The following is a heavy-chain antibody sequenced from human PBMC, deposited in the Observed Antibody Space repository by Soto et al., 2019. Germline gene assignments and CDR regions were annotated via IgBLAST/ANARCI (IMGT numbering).Heavy chain of an antibody. J-gene: IGHJ4*02. CDR2: ISYDGSNK. V-gene: IGHV3-30*18. CDR3: AKDLLVVVAEEDY. Sequence: QVQLVESGGGVVQPGRSLRLSCAASGFTFSSYGMHWVRQAPGKGLEWVAVISYDGSNKYYADSVKGRFTISRDNSKNTLYLQMNSLRAEDTAVYYCAKDLLVVVAEEDYWGQGTLVTVSS. D-gene: IGHD2-15*01. CDR1: GFTFSSYG.